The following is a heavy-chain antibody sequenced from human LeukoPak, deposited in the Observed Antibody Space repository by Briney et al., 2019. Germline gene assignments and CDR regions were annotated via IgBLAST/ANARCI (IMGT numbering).Heavy chain of an antibody. D-gene: IGHD3-3*01. CDR2: IIPIFGTA. Sequence: GASVKVSCKASGGTFSSYAISWVRQAPGQGLEWMGGIIPIFGTANYAQKFQGRVTITADKSTSTAYMELSSLRSEDTAVYYCAREIDDFWSGHTVWFDPWGQGTLVTVSS. CDR3: AREIDDFWSGHTVWFDP. CDR1: GGTFSSYA. V-gene: IGHV1-69*06. J-gene: IGHJ5*02.